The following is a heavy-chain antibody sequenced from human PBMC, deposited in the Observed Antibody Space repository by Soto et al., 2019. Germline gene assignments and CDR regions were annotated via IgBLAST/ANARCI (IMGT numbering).Heavy chain of an antibody. D-gene: IGHD4-17*01. CDR3: ARDIFAGYGDCGYFDY. CDR1: GDSVSSNSAA. CDR2: TYYRAKWYN. V-gene: IGHV6-1*01. J-gene: IGHJ4*02. Sequence: SQTLSLTCAISGDSVSSNSAAWNWIRQSPSRGLEWLGRTYYRAKWYNDYAVSVKSRITINPDTSKNQFSLQLNSVTPEDTAVYYCARDIFAGYGDCGYFDYWGQGTLVTVSS.